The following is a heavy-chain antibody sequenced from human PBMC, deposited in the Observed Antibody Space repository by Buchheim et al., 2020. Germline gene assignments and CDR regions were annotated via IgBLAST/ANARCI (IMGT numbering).Heavy chain of an antibody. V-gene: IGHV4-39*01. Sequence: QLQLLESGPRLVKPSETLSLTCTVSGGAVSSSDYYWGWIRQPPGKGLEWIGSIFYTGNTYHNPSLRGRVFISVDTSKNQFSLKLTSVTAADTAVYYWARRMEQLAFDSWGRGTL. D-gene: IGHD6-6*01. J-gene: IGHJ4*02. CDR1: GGAVSSSDYY. CDR2: IFYTGNT. CDR3: ARRMEQLAFDS.